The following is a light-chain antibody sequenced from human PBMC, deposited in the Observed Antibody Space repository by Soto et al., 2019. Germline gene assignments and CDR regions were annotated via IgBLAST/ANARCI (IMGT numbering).Light chain of an antibody. J-gene: IGKJ2*01. CDR1: QDIRND. Sequence: AIQMTQSPSSLSVSVGDRITITCRASQDIRNDLGWYQQKPGKAPKLLIYGTSNLQSGVPSRFSGSGSGTDFTLTISSLQPEDFATFYCLQDYIYPYTFGQGTKLEIK. CDR3: LQDYIYPYT. V-gene: IGKV1-6*01. CDR2: GTS.